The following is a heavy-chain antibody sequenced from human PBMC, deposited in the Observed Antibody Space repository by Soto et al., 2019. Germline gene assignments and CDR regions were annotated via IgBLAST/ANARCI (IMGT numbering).Heavy chain of an antibody. CDR3: AKKYSYDSVTYLYHFDC. Sequence: EMQLLESGVGLVQPGGSLRLACAASGFTFSNYAMSWVRQAPGKGLEWVSTLTAGGGDTYYAESVKGRFTISRDNSKNTLYMQMNILRAEDTALYYCAKKYSYDSVTYLYHFDCWGQGTLVTVSS. V-gene: IGHV3-23*01. CDR1: GFTFSNYA. J-gene: IGHJ4*02. CDR2: LTAGGGDT. D-gene: IGHD3-10*01.